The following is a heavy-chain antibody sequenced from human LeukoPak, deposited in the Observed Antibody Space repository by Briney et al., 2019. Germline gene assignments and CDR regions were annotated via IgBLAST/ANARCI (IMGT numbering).Heavy chain of an antibody. Sequence: SETLSLTCTVSGYSISSGYYWGWIRQPPGKGLEWIGSIYHSGSTYYNPSLKSRVTMSVDTSKNQFSLKLSSVTAADTAVYYCARDAVVPASLLDYWGQGTLVTVSS. CDR3: ARDAVVPASLLDY. V-gene: IGHV4-38-2*02. D-gene: IGHD2-2*01. CDR1: GYSISSGYY. CDR2: IYHSGST. J-gene: IGHJ4*02.